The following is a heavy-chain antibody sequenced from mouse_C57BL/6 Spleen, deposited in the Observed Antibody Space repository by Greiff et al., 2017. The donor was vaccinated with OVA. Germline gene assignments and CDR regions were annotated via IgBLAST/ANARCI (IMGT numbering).Heavy chain of an antibody. CDR2: IHPNSGST. CDR3: ARAHDYGSSFYFDY. Sequence: QVQLQQPGAELVKPGASVKLSCKASGYTFTSYWMHWVKQRPGQGLEWIGMIHPNSGSTNYNEKFKSKATLTVDKSSSTAYMQLSSLTSEDSAVYYCARAHDYGSSFYFDYWGQGTTLTVSS. V-gene: IGHV1-64*01. D-gene: IGHD1-1*01. CDR1: GYTFTSYW. J-gene: IGHJ2*01.